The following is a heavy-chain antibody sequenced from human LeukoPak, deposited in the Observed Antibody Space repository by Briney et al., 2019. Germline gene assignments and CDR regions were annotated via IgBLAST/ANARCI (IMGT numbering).Heavy chain of an antibody. CDR3: AKDDQPRIVGATVGDAFDI. D-gene: IGHD1-26*01. CDR1: GFTFSSYA. J-gene: IGHJ3*02. Sequence: PGGSLRLSCAASGFTFSSYAMSWVRQAPGKGLEWVSAISGSGGSTYYADSVKGRYTISRDNSKNTLYPQMNSLRAEDTAVYYCAKDDQPRIVGATVGDAFDIWGQGTMVTVSS. V-gene: IGHV3-23*01. CDR2: ISGSGGST.